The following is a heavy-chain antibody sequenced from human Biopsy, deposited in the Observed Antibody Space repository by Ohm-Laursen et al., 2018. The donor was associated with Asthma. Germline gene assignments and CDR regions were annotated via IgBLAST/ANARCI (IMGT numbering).Heavy chain of an antibody. J-gene: IGHJ4*02. V-gene: IGHV1-18*01. CDR2: ISPFTGDT. CDR1: GDSFSNYA. D-gene: IGHD5-24*01. CDR3: ARHPYNFGGFDY. Sequence: SVKVSCKASGDSFSNYAISWARQAPGQGLEWMGWISPFTGDTHFGQKFQGRVTMTTDTSTDTAYMELRSLRSDDTAVYYCARHPYNFGGFDYWGQGSLVLVSS.